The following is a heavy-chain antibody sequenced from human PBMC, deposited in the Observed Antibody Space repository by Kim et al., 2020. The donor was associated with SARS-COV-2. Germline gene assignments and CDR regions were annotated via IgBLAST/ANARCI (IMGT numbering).Heavy chain of an antibody. D-gene: IGHD2-15*01. J-gene: IGHJ5*02. CDR1: GGSISSGGYY. CDR3: ARSLSGHSGWFDP. V-gene: IGHV4-31*03. CDR2: IYYRGST. Sequence: SETLSLTCTVSGGSISSGGYYWNWIRQHPGKGLEWIGYIYYRGSTYQNPSLKSRVTISADTSKNQFSLNLSSVTAADTAVYYCARSLSGHSGWFDPWGQGTLVTVSS.